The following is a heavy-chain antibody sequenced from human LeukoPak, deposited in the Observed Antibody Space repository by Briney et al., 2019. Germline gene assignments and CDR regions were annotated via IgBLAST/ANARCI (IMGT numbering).Heavy chain of an antibody. CDR2: IWYDGSNK. V-gene: IGHV3-33*01. J-gene: IGHJ3*02. Sequence: PGRSLRLSCAASGFTFSSYGMHWVRQAPGKGLEWVAVIWYDGSNKYYADSVKGRFTISRDNSKNTLYLQMNSLRAEDAAVYYCARELGDYGAFDIWGQGTMVTVSS. CDR3: ARELGDYGAFDI. CDR1: GFTFSSYG. D-gene: IGHD4-17*01.